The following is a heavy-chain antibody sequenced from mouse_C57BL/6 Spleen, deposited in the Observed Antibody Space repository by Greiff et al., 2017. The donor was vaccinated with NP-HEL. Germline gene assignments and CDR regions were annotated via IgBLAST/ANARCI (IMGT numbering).Heavy chain of an antibody. CDR3: ARGGGSYDY. V-gene: IGHV1-80*01. CDR2: IYPGDGDT. J-gene: IGHJ2*01. D-gene: IGHD1-1*02. CDR1: GYAFSSYW. Sequence: VQLQQSGAELVKPGASVKISCKASGYAFSSYWMNWVKQRSGKGLEWIGQIYPGDGDTNYNGKFKGKATLTADKSSSTAYMQLSSLTSEDSAVYFCARGGGSYDYWGQGTTLTVSS.